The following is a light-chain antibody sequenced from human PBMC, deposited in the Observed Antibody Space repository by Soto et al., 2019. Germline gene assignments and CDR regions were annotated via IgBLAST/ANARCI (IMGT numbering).Light chain of an antibody. CDR1: QSVKNNY. Sequence: DIVLKQSPDTLSLSPGERATLSCRASQSVKNNYLAWYQQKPGQPPRFLIYDASSSATGIPDRFSGSGSGTDFTLTISRLEPEDFAVYYCQQYGSTPLTFGGGTKVDIK. J-gene: IGKJ4*01. CDR3: QQYGSTPLT. V-gene: IGKV3-20*01. CDR2: DAS.